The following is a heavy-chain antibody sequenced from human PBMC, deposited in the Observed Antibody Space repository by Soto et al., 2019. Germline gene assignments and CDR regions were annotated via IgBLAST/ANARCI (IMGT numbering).Heavy chain of an antibody. V-gene: IGHV3-30-3*01. CDR2: ISYDGSNK. CDR3: AREGYSSSLYGMDV. CDR1: GFTFSSYA. J-gene: IGHJ6*02. Sequence: PGGSLRLSCAASGFTFSSYAMHWVRQAPGKGLEWVAVISYDGSNKYYADSVKGRFTISRDNSKNTLYLQMNSLRAEDTAVYYCAREGYSSSLYGMDVWGQGTTVTVSS. D-gene: IGHD6-6*01.